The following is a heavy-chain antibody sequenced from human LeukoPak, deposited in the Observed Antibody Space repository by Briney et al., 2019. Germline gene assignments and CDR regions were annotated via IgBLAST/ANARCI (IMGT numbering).Heavy chain of an antibody. V-gene: IGHV3-15*01. Sequence: GGSLRLSCAASGFTFSNAWMSWVRQAPGKGLEWVGRIKSKTDGGTTDYAAPVKGRFTISRDDSKSTLYLQMNSLKTEDTAVYYCTTVLTYYYGSGSYYKIPFDYWGQGTLVTVSS. CDR1: GFTFSNAW. CDR3: TTVLTYYYGSGSYYKIPFDY. CDR2: IKSKTDGGTT. D-gene: IGHD3-10*01. J-gene: IGHJ4*02.